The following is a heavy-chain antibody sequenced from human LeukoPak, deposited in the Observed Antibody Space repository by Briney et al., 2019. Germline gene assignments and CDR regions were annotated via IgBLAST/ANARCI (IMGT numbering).Heavy chain of an antibody. V-gene: IGHV4-34*01. D-gene: IGHD3-3*01. CDR3: ARDYYDFWSGYPILRFDY. J-gene: IGHJ4*02. Sequence: PSETLSLTCAVYGGSFSGYYWSWIRQPPGKGLEWIGEINHSGSTNYNPSLKSRVTISVDTSKNQFSLKLSSVTAADTAVYYCARDYYDFWSGYPILRFDYWGQGTLVTVSS. CDR1: GGSFSGYY. CDR2: INHSGST.